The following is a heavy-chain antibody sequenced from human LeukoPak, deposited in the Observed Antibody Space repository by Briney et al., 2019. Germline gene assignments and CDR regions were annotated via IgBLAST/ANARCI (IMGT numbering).Heavy chain of an antibody. CDR3: ARDGSRDGYKTTYDY. CDR2: IIPILGIA. CDR1: GGTFSSYA. D-gene: IGHD5-24*01. J-gene: IGHJ4*02. Sequence: ASVKVSCKASGGTFSSYAISWVRQAPGQGLEWMGRIIPILGIANYAQKFQGRVTITADKSTSTAYMELSSLRSEDTAVYYCARDGSRDGYKTTYDYWGQGTLVTVSS. V-gene: IGHV1-69*04.